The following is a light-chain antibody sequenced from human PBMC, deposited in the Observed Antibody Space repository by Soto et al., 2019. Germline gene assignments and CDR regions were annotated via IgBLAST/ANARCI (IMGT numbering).Light chain of an antibody. Sequence: DIQMTQSPSSVSASVGDRVTITCRASQGISSWLAWYQRKPGKAPKLLIYAASSLQSGVPSRFSVSGSGTDFTLTISRLQLEDFATYYCQQANSFPLTFGPGTKVDIK. J-gene: IGKJ3*01. V-gene: IGKV1-12*01. CDR2: AAS. CDR1: QGISSW. CDR3: QQANSFPLT.